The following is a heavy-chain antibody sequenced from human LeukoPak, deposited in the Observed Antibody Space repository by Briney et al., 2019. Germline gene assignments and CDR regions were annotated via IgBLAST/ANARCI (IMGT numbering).Heavy chain of an antibody. CDR3: AGCSGPNDY. Sequence: PSETLSLTCTVSGGSIGSYYWSWIRQPPGKGLEWIGYIYYSGSTNYNPSLKSRVTISVDTSKNQFSLKLSSVTAADTAVYYCAGCSGPNDYWGQGTLVTVSS. CDR1: GGSIGSYY. J-gene: IGHJ4*02. CDR2: IYYSGST. V-gene: IGHV4-59*08.